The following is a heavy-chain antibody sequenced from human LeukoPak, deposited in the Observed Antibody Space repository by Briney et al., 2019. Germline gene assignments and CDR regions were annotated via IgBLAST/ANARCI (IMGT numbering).Heavy chain of an antibody. Sequence: GGTLRLSCAASGFTFSSYGMSWVRQAPGKGLEWVSAISGSGGSTYYADSVKGRFTISRDNSKNTLYLQMTSLRAEDTAVYYCAKVGRSNTPGGWGQGTLVTVSS. V-gene: IGHV3-23*01. J-gene: IGHJ4*02. CDR3: AKVGRSNTPGG. CDR2: ISGSGGST. CDR1: GFTFSSYG. D-gene: IGHD3-10*01.